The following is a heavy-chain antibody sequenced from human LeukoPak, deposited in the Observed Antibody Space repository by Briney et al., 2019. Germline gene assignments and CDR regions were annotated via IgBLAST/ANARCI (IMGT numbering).Heavy chain of an antibody. CDR1: GDSISSSSYY. D-gene: IGHD6-13*01. V-gene: IGHV4-39*01. Sequence: SETLSLTCTVSGDSISSSSYYWGWIRQPPGKGPEWIGRIYYSGSTYYNPSLKSRVTISVDASKNQFSLKLSSVTAADTAVYYCARLRYSSSWSTFDYWGQGSLVTVSS. CDR3: ARLRYSSSWSTFDY. J-gene: IGHJ4*02. CDR2: IYYSGST.